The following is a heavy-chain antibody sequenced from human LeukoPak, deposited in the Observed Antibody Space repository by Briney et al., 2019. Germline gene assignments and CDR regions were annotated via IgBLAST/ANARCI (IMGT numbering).Heavy chain of an antibody. CDR1: GFSFRLYA. CDR2: LRGDDGT. CDR3: ARASWISSADAVW. V-gene: IGHV3-23*01. Sequence: GRSLRLLCAASGFSFRLYAMLCVRQAPTRGRGWVSSLRGDDGTFYADSVKGRFTLSRDDSRNTVFLHLNNLRVDDTAVDYCARASWISSADAVWWGQGTLVTVSS. D-gene: IGHD2-2*03. J-gene: IGHJ4*02.